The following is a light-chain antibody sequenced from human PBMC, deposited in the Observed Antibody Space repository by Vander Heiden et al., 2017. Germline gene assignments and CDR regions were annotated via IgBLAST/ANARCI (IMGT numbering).Light chain of an antibody. CDR1: HSISSY. V-gene: IGKV1-39*01. CDR2: AAS. CDR3: QQSYHTPERYT. Sequence: DIQMTQSPSSSSASVGGRTIITCRARHSISSYLNWYQQKPGKAPKLLIYAASSLQSGVPSRFSGSRSRRHFTLIIRRLQPEDFATYGGQQSYHTPERYTFGHGTKLEIK. J-gene: IGKJ2*01.